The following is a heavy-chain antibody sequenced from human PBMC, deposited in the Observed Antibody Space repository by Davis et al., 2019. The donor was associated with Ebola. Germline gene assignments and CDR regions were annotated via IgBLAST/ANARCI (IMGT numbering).Heavy chain of an antibody. D-gene: IGHD5-18*01. CDR2: ISSSGSTI. Sequence: GGSLRLSCAASGFTFSSYEMNWVRQAPGKGLEWVSYISSSGSTIYYADSVKGRFTISRDNANNSLYLQMNSLRAEDTAVYYCARDGRGYSGPYYYYGMDVWGQGTTVTVSS. V-gene: IGHV3-48*03. J-gene: IGHJ6*02. CDR1: GFTFSSYE. CDR3: ARDGRGYSGPYYYYGMDV.